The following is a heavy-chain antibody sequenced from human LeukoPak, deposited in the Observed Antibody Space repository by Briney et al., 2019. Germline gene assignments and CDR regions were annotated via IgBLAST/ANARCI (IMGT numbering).Heavy chain of an antibody. V-gene: IGHV1-2*04. CDR3: ARDFLRGSGSYYFDY. Sequence: ASVKISCKASGYTFTGYYMHWVRQAPGQGLEWMGWINPNSGGTNYAQKFQGWVTMTRDTSISTAYMELSRLRSDDTAVYYCARDFLRGSGSYYFDYWGQGTLVTVSS. J-gene: IGHJ4*02. CDR2: INPNSGGT. CDR1: GYTFTGYY. D-gene: IGHD3-10*01.